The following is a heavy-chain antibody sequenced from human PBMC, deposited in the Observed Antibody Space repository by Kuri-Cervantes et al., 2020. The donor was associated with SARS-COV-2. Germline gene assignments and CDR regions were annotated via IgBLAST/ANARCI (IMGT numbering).Heavy chain of an antibody. J-gene: IGHJ3*02. D-gene: IGHD1-1*01. CDR1: RDTFTTFG. V-gene: IGHV1-8*02. CDR2: LNPDTGNT. Sequence: ASVKVSCKASRDTFTTFGFSWVRQAPGQGLEWMGWLNPDTGNTGNAKKFQGRVTMATDTSINTAYMEVSSLTFEDTAIYYCARDSGDWNPDGLDIWGQGTMVTVSS. CDR3: ARDSGDWNPDGLDI.